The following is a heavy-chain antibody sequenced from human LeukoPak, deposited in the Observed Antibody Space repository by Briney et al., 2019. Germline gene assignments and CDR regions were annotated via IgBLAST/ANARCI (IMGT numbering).Heavy chain of an antibody. J-gene: IGHJ5*02. CDR3: ARGKNYCSSTSCYAGWFDP. CDR2: INHSGST. V-gene: IGHV4-34*01. D-gene: IGHD2-2*01. CDR1: GGSFSGYY. Sequence: PSETLSLICAVYGGSFSGYYWSWIRQPPGKGLEWIGEINHSGSTNYNPSLKSRVTISVDTSKNQFSLKLSSVTAADTAVYYCARGKNYCSSTSCYAGWFDPWGQGTLVTVSS.